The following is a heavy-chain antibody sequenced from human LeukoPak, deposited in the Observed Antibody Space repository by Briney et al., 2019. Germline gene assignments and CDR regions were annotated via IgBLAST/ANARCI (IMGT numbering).Heavy chain of an antibody. D-gene: IGHD6-6*01. J-gene: IGHJ4*02. V-gene: IGHV3-53*01. CDR1: GFTVSSNY. CDR2: IYSGGST. CDR3: ARESIISSSYDY. Sequence: GSLRLSCAASGFTVSSNYMSWVRQAPGKGLEWVSVIYSGGSTYYADSVKGRFTISRDNSKNTLYLQMNSLRAEDTAVYYCARESIISSSYDYWGQGTLVTVSS.